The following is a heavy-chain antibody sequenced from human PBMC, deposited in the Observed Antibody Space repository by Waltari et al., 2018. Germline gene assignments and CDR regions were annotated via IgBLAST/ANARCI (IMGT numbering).Heavy chain of an antibody. CDR3: AKDRAAAGFDY. CDR2: ISYDGSNK. Sequence: QVQLVESGGGVVQPGRSLRLSCAASGFTFSSYGMHWVRQAPGKGLEWVAVISYDGSNKYYADSVKGRFTISRDNSKNTLYLQMNSLRAEDTAVYYCAKDRAAAGFDYWGQGTLVTVSS. J-gene: IGHJ4*02. V-gene: IGHV3-30*18. D-gene: IGHD6-13*01. CDR1: GFTFSSYG.